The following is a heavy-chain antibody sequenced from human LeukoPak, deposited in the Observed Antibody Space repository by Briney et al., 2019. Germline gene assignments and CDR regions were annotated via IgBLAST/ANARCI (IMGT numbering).Heavy chain of an antibody. CDR2: ISYDGSNK. CDR1: GFTLSSYA. D-gene: IGHD4-23*01. Sequence: GGSLRLSCAASGFTLSSYAMHWVRPAPGKGLEWVAVISYDGSNKYYADSVKGRFTISRDNSENTLYLQMNSLRAEDTAVYYCASTYGGNVNVVDYWGQGTLVTVSS. J-gene: IGHJ4*02. V-gene: IGHV3-30*04. CDR3: ASTYGGNVNVVDY.